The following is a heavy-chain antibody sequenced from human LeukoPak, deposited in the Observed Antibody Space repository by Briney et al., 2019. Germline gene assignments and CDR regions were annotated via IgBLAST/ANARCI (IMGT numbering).Heavy chain of an antibody. Sequence: ASVKVSCKASGYTFTSYAMHWVRQAPGQRLEWMGWINAGNGNTKYSQKFQGRVTITRDTSASTAYMELSSLRSEDTAVYYCARDNPGFLEWLLSRHYGMDVWGQGTTVTVSS. J-gene: IGHJ6*02. V-gene: IGHV1-3*01. CDR2: INAGNGNT. CDR1: GYTFTSYA. D-gene: IGHD3-3*01. CDR3: ARDNPGFLEWLLSRHYGMDV.